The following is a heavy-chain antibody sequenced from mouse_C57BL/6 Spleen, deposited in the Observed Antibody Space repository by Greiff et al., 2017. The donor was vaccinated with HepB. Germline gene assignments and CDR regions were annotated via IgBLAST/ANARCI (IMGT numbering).Heavy chain of an antibody. J-gene: IGHJ2*01. CDR3: ARQKTTVGAFDY. CDR2: ISSGGSYT. CDR1: GFTFSSYG. Sequence: EVQRVESGGDLVKPAESLKLTCAASGFTFSSYGMSWVRQTPDKRLEWVATISSGGSYTYYPDSVKGRFTISRDKAKNNLYLQMSNLKSEDTAMYYCARQKTTVGAFDYWGQGTTLTVSS. V-gene: IGHV5-6*01. D-gene: IGHD1-1*01.